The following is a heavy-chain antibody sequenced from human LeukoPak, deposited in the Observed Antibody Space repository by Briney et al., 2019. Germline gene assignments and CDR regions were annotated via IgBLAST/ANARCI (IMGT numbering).Heavy chain of an antibody. CDR2: ISWNSGSI. V-gene: IGHV3-9*01. CDR1: GFTFDDYA. CDR3: AKDMGIAVAGHGDY. Sequence: PGRSLGLSCAASGFTFDDYAMHWVRQAPGKGLEWVSGISWNSGSIGYADSVKGRFTISRDNAKNSLYLQMNSLRAEDTALYYCAKDMGIAVAGHGDYWGQGTLVTVSS. J-gene: IGHJ4*02. D-gene: IGHD6-19*01.